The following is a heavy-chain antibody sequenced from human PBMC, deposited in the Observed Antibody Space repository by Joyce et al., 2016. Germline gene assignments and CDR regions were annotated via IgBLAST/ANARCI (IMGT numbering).Heavy chain of an antibody. J-gene: IGHJ4*02. Sequence: VQLLQSGGGSVQPGGSLRLSCAVSGFTFSTSDMTWVRQAPGKGLEWVSSISNSGGSTYYADSVKGRFTVSRDNSRNTLYLQMNSLRAEDTAVYYCAKDSTSWSFWGQGILVTVSS. V-gene: IGHV3-23*01. CDR3: AKDSTSWSF. CDR2: ISNSGGST. CDR1: GFTFSTSD. D-gene: IGHD2-2*01.